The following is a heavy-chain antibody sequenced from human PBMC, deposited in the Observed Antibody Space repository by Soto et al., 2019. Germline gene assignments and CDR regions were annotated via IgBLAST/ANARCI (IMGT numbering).Heavy chain of an antibody. J-gene: IGHJ3*02. Sequence: PLETLCLTCTVSGGSISSYYWSWIRQAAGRGLEWVGRIYTSGSSNYNPSLMRRVTMSVDTSTNQFSLKLSSMTAADTAASYCARKGSVELQRDGFDIWGQGTMVTVSS. CDR3: ARKGSVELQRDGFDI. CDR1: GGSISSYY. CDR2: IYTSGSS. D-gene: IGHD1-7*01. V-gene: IGHV4-4*07.